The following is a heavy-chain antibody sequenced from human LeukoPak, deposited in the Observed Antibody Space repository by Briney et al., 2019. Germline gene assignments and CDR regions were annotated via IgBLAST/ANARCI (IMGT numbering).Heavy chain of an antibody. CDR3: TRHTEDHDFWSGYSYQDY. Sequence: GGSLKPSCAASGFTFSGSAMHWVRQASGKGLEWVGRIRSKANSYATAYAASVKGRFTISRDDSKNTAYLQMNSLKTEDTAVYYCTRHTEDHDFWSGYSYQDYWGQGTLVTVSS. J-gene: IGHJ4*02. V-gene: IGHV3-73*01. CDR2: IRSKANSYAT. CDR1: GFTFSGSA. D-gene: IGHD3-3*01.